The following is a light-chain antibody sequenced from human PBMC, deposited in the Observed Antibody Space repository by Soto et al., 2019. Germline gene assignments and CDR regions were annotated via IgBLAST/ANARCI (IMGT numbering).Light chain of an antibody. CDR3: QQSFSTLWT. V-gene: IGKV1-39*01. J-gene: IGKJ1*01. Sequence: DIQMTQSPSSLPASVGDRVTITCRASQSISWYLNWYQQKPGKAPKLLIYTASSLQSGVPSRFSGSGSGTDFTLTITSLQPEDFATYYCQQSFSTLWTFGQGTKVEIK. CDR2: TAS. CDR1: QSISWY.